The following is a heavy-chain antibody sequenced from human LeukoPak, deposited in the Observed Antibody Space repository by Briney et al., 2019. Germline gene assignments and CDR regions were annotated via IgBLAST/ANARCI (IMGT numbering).Heavy chain of an antibody. V-gene: IGHV4-61*02. CDR2: IYTSGST. CDR1: GGSISSGSYY. CDR3: ARDGRVGSTSSWYYYYGMDV. J-gene: IGHJ6*02. Sequence: SETLSLTCTVSGGSISSGSYYWSWIRQPAGKGLEWIGRIYTSGSTNYNPSLKSRVTISVDTSKNQSSLKLSSVTAADTAVYYCARDGRVGSTSSWYYYYGMDVWGQGTTVTVSS. D-gene: IGHD2-2*01.